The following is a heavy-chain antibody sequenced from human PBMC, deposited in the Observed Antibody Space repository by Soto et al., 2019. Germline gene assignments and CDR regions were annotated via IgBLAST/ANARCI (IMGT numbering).Heavy chain of an antibody. CDR3: ARDISGYYPQAHATPYFQH. Sequence: GASVKVSCKASGYTFTSYYMHWVRQAPGQGLEWMGIISPSGGSTSYAQKFQGRVTMTRDTSTSTVYMDLSSLRSEDTAVYYCARDISGYYPQAHATPYFQHWGQGTLVTVSS. V-gene: IGHV1-46*01. D-gene: IGHD3-22*01. CDR2: ISPSGGST. CDR1: GYTFTSYY. J-gene: IGHJ1*01.